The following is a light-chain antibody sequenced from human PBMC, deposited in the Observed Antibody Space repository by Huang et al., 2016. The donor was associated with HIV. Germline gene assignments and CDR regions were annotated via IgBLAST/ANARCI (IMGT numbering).Light chain of an antibody. J-gene: IGKJ2*01. V-gene: IGKV3-15*01. Sequence: ERVLTQSPVTLSASPGERATLSCRASQGVSSNLAWYQQKPGQAPRLLIHDASNRASDIPARFSGSGSDIEFTLTISSLQSEDSAVYYCQQYNNWPRTFGQGTKLEIK. CDR2: DAS. CDR3: QQYNNWPRT. CDR1: QGVSSN.